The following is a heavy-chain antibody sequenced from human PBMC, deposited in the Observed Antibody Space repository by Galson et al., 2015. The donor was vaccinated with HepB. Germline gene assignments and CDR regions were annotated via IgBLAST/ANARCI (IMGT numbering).Heavy chain of an antibody. CDR3: ARYGSGSFAY. CDR2: IDLVNGNT. CDR1: GYTFTTYA. V-gene: IGHV1-3*01. Sequence: SVKVSCKASGYTFTTYAIHWVRQAPGQGLEWMGWIDLVNGNTKYPQKFQGRVSFTRDTSASTAYMEVNILTSEDTAVYYCARYGSGSFAYWGQGTLVTVSS. J-gene: IGHJ4*02. D-gene: IGHD3-10*01.